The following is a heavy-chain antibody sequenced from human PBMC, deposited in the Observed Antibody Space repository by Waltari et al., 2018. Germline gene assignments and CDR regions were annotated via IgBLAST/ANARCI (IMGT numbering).Heavy chain of an antibody. CDR1: GGSISSYY. V-gene: IGHV4-59*01. CDR3: ARDKVGAHSYYYYGMDV. CDR2: IYYSGST. D-gene: IGHD1-26*01. Sequence: QVQLQESGTGLVKPSETLSLTCTVSGGSISSYYWSWIRQPPGKGLEWIGYIYYSGSTNANPSRKSRVTISVDTSKNQFSLKLSSVTAADTAVYYCARDKVGAHSYYYYGMDVWGQGTTVTVSS. J-gene: IGHJ6*02.